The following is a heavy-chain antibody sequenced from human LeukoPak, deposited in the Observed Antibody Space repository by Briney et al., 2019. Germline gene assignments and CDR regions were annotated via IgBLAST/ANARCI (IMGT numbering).Heavy chain of an antibody. J-gene: IGHJ4*02. D-gene: IGHD3-3*01. V-gene: IGHV1-18*01. Sequence: ASVKVSCKASGYTFTSYGISWVRQAPGQGLEWMGWISAYNGNTNYAQKLQGRVTMTTDTSTSTAYKELRSLRSDDTAVYYCARCRRDYDFWSGYLTFDYWGQGTLVTVSS. CDR3: ARCRRDYDFWSGYLTFDY. CDR2: ISAYNGNT. CDR1: GYTFTSYG.